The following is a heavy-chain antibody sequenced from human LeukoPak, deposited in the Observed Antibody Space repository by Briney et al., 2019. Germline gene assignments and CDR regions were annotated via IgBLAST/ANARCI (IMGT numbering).Heavy chain of an antibody. CDR2: IRGSGGST. CDR3: AKAREALGGYYDFWSGYRILDAFDI. V-gene: IGHV3-23*01. Sequence: GGSLRLSCAASGFTFSSYAMSWVRQAPGKGLEWVSAIRGSGGSTYYADSVKGRFTISRDNSKNTLYLQMNSLRAEDTAVYYCAKAREALGGYYDFWSGYRILDAFDIWGQGTMVTVSS. D-gene: IGHD3-3*01. CDR1: GFTFSSYA. J-gene: IGHJ3*02.